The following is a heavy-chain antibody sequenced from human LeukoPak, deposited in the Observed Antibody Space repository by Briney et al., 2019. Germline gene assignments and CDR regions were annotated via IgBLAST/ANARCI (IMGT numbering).Heavy chain of an antibody. CDR2: ISGSSGST. J-gene: IGHJ4*02. CDR3: AKSRPIAYYFDY. CDR1: GFTFSSYA. Sequence: GGSLRLSCAASGFTFSSYAMSWVRQAPGKGLEWVSAISGSSGSTYYADSVKGRFTISRDNSRNTLYLQMNSLRADDTAVYYCAKSRPIAYYFDYWGQGTLVTVSS. V-gene: IGHV3-23*01. D-gene: IGHD2-21*01.